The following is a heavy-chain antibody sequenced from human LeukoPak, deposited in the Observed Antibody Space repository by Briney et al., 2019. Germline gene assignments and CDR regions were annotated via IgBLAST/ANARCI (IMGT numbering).Heavy chain of an antibody. Sequence: PSETLSLTCTVSGYSISSGYFWGWIRQPPGKGLEWIASIRHDGHTYYNPSLKSQVSISVDMSRNQFSLKLNSLTAADTAVYYCARQVATKGEWAFDVWGQGTMVTVSS. CDR1: GYSISSGYF. CDR3: ARQVATKGEWAFDV. D-gene: IGHD5-12*01. CDR2: IRHDGHT. V-gene: IGHV4-38-2*02. J-gene: IGHJ3*01.